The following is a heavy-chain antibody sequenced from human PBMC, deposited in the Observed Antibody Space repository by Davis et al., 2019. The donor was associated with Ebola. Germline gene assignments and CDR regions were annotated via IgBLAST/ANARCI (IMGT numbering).Heavy chain of an antibody. V-gene: IGHV3-30*03. J-gene: IGHJ4*02. CDR2: ISYDGSNK. D-gene: IGHD1-26*01. CDR3: ATLPGYY. Sequence: PGGSLRLSCAASGFTFSSYGMHWVRQAPGKGLEWVAVISYDGSNKHYADSVKGRFTISRDNSKNTLYLQMNSLRAEDTGVYYCATLPGYYWGQGTLVTVSS. CDR1: GFTFSSYG.